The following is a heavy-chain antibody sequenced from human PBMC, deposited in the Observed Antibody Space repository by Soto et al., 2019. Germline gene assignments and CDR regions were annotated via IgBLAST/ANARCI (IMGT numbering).Heavy chain of an antibody. Sequence: GGSLRLSCAASGFTFSSYGMHWVRQAPGKGLEWVAVIWYDGSNKYYADSVKGRFTISRDNSKNTLYLQMNSLSAEDTAVYYCAREGGMAAAGPFDYWGQGTLVTVSS. D-gene: IGHD6-13*01. J-gene: IGHJ4*02. CDR2: IWYDGSNK. CDR1: GFTFSSYG. CDR3: AREGGMAAAGPFDY. V-gene: IGHV3-33*01.